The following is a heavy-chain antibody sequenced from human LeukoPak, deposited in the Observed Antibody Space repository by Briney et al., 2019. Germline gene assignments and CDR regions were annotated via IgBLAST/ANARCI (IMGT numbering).Heavy chain of an antibody. CDR1: GFTFNSYW. CDR3: ARAYYYGSGSYGLDY. V-gene: IGHV3-7*04. CDR2: IKHDGSEK. D-gene: IGHD3-10*01. J-gene: IGHJ4*02. Sequence: PGGSLRLSCAASGFTFNSYWMTWVRQAPGKGLEWVANIKHDGSEKHYVGSVKGRFTISRDNAKNSLYLQMNSLRGEDTAVYYCARAYYYGSGSYGLDYWGQGTLVTVSS.